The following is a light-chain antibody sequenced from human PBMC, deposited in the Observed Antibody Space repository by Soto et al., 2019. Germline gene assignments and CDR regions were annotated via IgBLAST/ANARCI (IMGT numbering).Light chain of an antibody. J-gene: IGKJ1*01. CDR3: QHYGSSPWT. V-gene: IGKV3-20*01. CDR2: LAS. Sequence: EIVLTQSPGTRSLSPGERATLSCRASQSIPSDYLAWYQQKPGQAPRLLIFLASNRATGVADRCSGSGSGADLTLNINRLEREDFAVCLFQHYGSSPWTFGQGTKVDI. CDR1: QSIPSDY.